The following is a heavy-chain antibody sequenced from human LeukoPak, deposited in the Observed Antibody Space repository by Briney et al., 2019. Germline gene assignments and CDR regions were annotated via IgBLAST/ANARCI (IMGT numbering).Heavy chain of an antibody. CDR3: AKDRGENDYYFYYMDV. CDR2: ISTYNGNT. D-gene: IGHD3-10*01. CDR1: GYTFTRYG. Sequence: VASVKVSCKASGYTFTRYGISWVRQAPGQGLEWMGWISTYNGNTKFAQKLQGRVTTTTDTSTSTAYMELMSLSSDDTAVYYCAKDRGENDYYFYYMDVWGKGTTVTVSS. J-gene: IGHJ6*03. V-gene: IGHV1-18*01.